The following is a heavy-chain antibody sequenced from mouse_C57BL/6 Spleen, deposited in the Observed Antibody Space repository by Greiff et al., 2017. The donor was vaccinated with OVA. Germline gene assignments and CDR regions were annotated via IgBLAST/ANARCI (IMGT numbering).Heavy chain of an antibody. Sequence: VQLKESGAELVRPGASVKLSCTASGFNIKDDYMHWVKQRPEQGLEWIGWIDPENGDTEYASKFQGKATITADTSSNTAYLQLSSLTSEDTAVYYCTKTLYYGSSSYFDYWGQGTTLTVSS. CDR2: IDPENGDT. CDR3: TKTLYYGSSSYFDY. D-gene: IGHD1-1*01. J-gene: IGHJ2*01. V-gene: IGHV14-4*01. CDR1: GFNIKDDY.